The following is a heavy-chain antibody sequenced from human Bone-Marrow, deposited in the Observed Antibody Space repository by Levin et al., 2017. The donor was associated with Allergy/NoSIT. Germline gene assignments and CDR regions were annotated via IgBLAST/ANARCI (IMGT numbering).Heavy chain of an antibody. CDR2: VSWDGSST. Sequence: SLLLSFFSSFFPFSSSSLHWVRQAPGKGLEWVSLVSWDGSSTYYADSVKGRFSISLAHSKNSLYLHMNSLRPEDTALYYCAKAMEASSLFDSWGQGTLVTVSS. V-gene: IGHV3-43D*03. CDR3: AKAMEASSLFDS. CDR1: FFPFSSSS. J-gene: IGHJ4*02. D-gene: IGHD6-6*01.